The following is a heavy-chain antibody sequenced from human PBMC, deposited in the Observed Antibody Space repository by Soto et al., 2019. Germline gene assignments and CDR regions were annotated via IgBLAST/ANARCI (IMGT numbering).Heavy chain of an antibody. J-gene: IGHJ6*02. V-gene: IGHV1-18*01. CDR3: ARDGIVGATSTYPTNYYYYGMDV. D-gene: IGHD1-26*01. CDR2: ISAYNGNT. CDR1: GYTFTSYG. Sequence: QVQLVQSGAEVKKPGASVKVSCKASGYTFTSYGISWVRQAPGQGLEWMGWISAYNGNTNYAQKLQGRVTMTTDTSTSTXVVXLXVLRSDDTAVYYCARDGIVGATSTYPTNYYYYGMDVWGQGTTVTVSS.